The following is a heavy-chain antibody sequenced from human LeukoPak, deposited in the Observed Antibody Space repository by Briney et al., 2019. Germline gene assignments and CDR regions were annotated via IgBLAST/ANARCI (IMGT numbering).Heavy chain of an antibody. CDR3: ARVTAAGHPHYYYYMDV. CDR2: IYTSGST. J-gene: IGHJ6*03. D-gene: IGHD6-13*01. CDR1: GGSISSYY. Sequence: PSETLSLTCTVSGGSISSYYWSWIRQPPGKGLEWIGYIYTSGSTNYNPSLKSRVTISVDTSKNQFSLKLSSVTAADTAVYYCARVTAAGHPHYYYYMDVWGKGTTVTVSS. V-gene: IGHV4-4*09.